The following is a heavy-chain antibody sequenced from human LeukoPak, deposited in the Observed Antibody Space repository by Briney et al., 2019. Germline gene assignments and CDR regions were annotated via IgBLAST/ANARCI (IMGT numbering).Heavy chain of an antibody. V-gene: IGHV3-48*03. CDR1: GFTVSSYE. CDR3: ASTEGSVDY. J-gene: IGHJ4*02. CDR2: ISSSGSTI. Sequence: GGSLRLSCAASGFTVSSYEMNWVRQAPGKGLEWVSYISSSGSTIYYADSVKGRFTISRDNAKNSLYLQMNSLRAEDTAVYYCASTEGSVDYWGQGTLVTVSS. D-gene: IGHD5/OR15-5a*01.